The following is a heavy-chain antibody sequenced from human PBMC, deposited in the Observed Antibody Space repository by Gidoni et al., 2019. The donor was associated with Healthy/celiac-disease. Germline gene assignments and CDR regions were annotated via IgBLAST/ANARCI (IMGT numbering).Heavy chain of an antibody. CDR3: ARDVAAAGNFDY. Sequence: QVQLVQSGAEGKKPGASVKVSCKASGYTFTSYAMHWVRQAPGQRLEWMGWINAGNGNTKYSQKFQGRVTITRDTSASTAYMELSSLRSEDTAVYYCARDVAAAGNFDYWGQGTLVTVSS. CDR1: GYTFTSYA. CDR2: INAGNGNT. D-gene: IGHD6-13*01. V-gene: IGHV1-3*01. J-gene: IGHJ4*02.